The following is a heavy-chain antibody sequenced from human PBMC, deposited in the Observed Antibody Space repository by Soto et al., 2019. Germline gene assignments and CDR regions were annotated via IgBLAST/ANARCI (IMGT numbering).Heavy chain of an antibody. D-gene: IGHD3-10*01. J-gene: IGHJ6*02. CDR3: ARGGYYSGSESYSPPRYYGMDV. CDR2: ISDYNGNT. CDR1: GYSFTTYG. Sequence: QVQLVQSGAEVKKPGASVKVSCKASGYSFTTYGISWVRQAPGQGLEWMGWISDYNGNTNYEKKFQGRVTMTTDTSTGTAYMELKSLRSDDTAVYYCARGGYYSGSESYSPPRYYGMDVWGQGTTVTVS. V-gene: IGHV1-18*01.